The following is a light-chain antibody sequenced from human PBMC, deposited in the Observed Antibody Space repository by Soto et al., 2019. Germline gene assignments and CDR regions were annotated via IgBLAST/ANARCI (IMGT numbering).Light chain of an antibody. CDR2: EVT. V-gene: IGLV2-8*01. J-gene: IGLJ3*02. CDR1: TTGLVGYNY. CDR3: SSSVRSNNLE. Sequence: QSALTQPPSAPGAPGQSVTISVTGATTGLVGYNYVSWYQRHPGKARKLIIYEVTPPPSGVPDRFSGSKCGDTASLTVSGLQGADEADYYCSSSVRSNNLEFGGGTKRPVL.